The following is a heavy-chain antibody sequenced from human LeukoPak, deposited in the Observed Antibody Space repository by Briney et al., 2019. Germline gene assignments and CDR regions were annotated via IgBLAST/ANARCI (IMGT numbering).Heavy chain of an antibody. J-gene: IGHJ4*02. Sequence: GASVKVSCKASGYTFSSYYFNWVRQAPGQGLEWMGLINPSGGATTFAQKFRGRVTMTRDMSTGTVFMELSSLTSDDTAVYFCARNYYDTAGHFGYWGQGTLVTVSS. CDR2: INPSGGAT. CDR1: GYTFSSYY. CDR3: ARNYYDTAGHFGY. D-gene: IGHD3-22*01. V-gene: IGHV1-46*01.